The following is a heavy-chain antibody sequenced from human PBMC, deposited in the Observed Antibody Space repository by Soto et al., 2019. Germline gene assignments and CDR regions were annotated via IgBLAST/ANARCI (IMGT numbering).Heavy chain of an antibody. D-gene: IGHD2-15*01. Sequence: QLQLQESGLGLVKPSQTLSLTCAVSGGSISSGGYSWSWIRQPPGKGLEWIGYIYHSGSTYYNPSLKSRVTISVDRSKNQFSLKLSSVTAADTAVYYCARADCSGGSCYPAGYWGQGTLVTVSS. J-gene: IGHJ4*02. CDR1: GGSISSGGYS. CDR3: ARADCSGGSCYPAGY. V-gene: IGHV4-30-2*01. CDR2: IYHSGST.